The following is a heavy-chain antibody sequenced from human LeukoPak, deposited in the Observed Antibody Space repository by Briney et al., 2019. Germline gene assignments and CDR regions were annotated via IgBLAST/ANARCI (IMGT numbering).Heavy chain of an antibody. CDR3: ARESFPLDGSYYRGFDY. CDR2: IIPIFGTA. J-gene: IGHJ4*02. Sequence: SVKVSCKASGGTFSSYAISWVRQAPGQGLEWMGGIIPIFGTAYYAQKFQGRVTITTDESTSTAYMELSSLRSEDTAVYYCARESFPLDGSYYRGFDYWGQGTLVTVSS. CDR1: GGTFSSYA. D-gene: IGHD1-26*01. V-gene: IGHV1-69*05.